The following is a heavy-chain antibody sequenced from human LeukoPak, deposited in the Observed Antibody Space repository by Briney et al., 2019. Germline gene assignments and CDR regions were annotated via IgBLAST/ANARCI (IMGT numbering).Heavy chain of an antibody. Sequence: SETLSLTCTVSGGSISSYYWSWIRQPAGKGLEWIGRIYTSGSTNYNPSLKSRVTMSVDTSKNQFSLKLSSVTAADTAVYYCARQRGYSSGWYPDYYCDYWGQGTLVTVSS. CDR3: ARQRGYSSGWYPDYYCDY. V-gene: IGHV4-4*07. D-gene: IGHD6-19*01. CDR1: GGSISSYY. J-gene: IGHJ4*02. CDR2: IYTSGST.